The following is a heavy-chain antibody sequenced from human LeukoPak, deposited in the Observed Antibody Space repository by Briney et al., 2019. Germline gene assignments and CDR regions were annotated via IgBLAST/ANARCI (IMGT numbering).Heavy chain of an antibody. J-gene: IGHJ5*02. CDR2: ITGSATTT. CDR3: ARDVGYRSWFDP. V-gene: IGHV3-48*01. CDR1: GFSFNTFG. Sequence: GGSLRLSCATSGFSFNTFGMHWVRQAPGKGLEWVSYITGSATTTYYADSVKGRFTISRDNGKNSLYLQMNSLRAEDTSVYYCARDVGYRSWFDPWGQGTLVIVSS. D-gene: IGHD5-18*01.